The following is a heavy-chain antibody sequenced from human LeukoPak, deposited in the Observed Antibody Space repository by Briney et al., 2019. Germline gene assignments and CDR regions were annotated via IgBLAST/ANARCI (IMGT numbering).Heavy chain of an antibody. V-gene: IGHV1-69*05. CDR1: GGTFSSYA. CDR3: ARQLWFGEFLDAFDI. J-gene: IGHJ3*02. D-gene: IGHD3-10*01. CDR2: IIPIFGTA. Sequence: SVKVSCKASGGTFSSYAISWVRQAPGQGLEWMGGIIPIFGTANYAQKFQGRVTITTDESTSTAYMELSSLRSEDTAVYYCARQLWFGEFLDAFDIWGQGTMVTVSS.